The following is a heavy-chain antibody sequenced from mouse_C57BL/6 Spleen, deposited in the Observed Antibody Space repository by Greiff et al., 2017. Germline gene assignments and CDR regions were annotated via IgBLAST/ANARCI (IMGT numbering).Heavy chain of an antibody. V-gene: IGHV1-82*01. CDR3: AREALGGVDY. D-gene: IGHD3-1*01. Sequence: QVQLQQSGPELVKPGASVKISCKASGYAFSSSWMNWVKQRPGKGLEWIGRIYPGDGDTNYNGTFKGKATLTADKSSSTAYMQLSSLTSEDSAVYFCAREALGGVDYWGQGTTLTVSS. J-gene: IGHJ2*01. CDR1: GYAFSSSW. CDR2: IYPGDGDT.